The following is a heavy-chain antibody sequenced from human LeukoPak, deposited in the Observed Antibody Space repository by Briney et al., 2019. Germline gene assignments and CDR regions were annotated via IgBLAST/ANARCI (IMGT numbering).Heavy chain of an antibody. CDR1: GGSISSSSYY. V-gene: IGHV4-39*07. D-gene: IGHD3-22*01. J-gene: IGHJ4*02. CDR2: IYYRGNT. Sequence: SETLSLTCTVSGGSISSSSYYWGWIRQPPGKGLEWIGGIYYRGNTYYNPSLKSRVTISVDTSKNQFSLKLSSVTAADTAVHYCAREGSITMIVVPIAGYFDYWGQGTLVTVSS. CDR3: AREGSITMIVVPIAGYFDY.